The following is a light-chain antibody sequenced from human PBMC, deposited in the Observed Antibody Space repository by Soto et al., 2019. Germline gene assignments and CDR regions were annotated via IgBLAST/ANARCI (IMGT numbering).Light chain of an antibody. V-gene: IGKV3-15*01. CDR3: QQYGSSPIT. CDR2: GAS. Sequence: EVVMTQSPGTLSVSLGESATLSCRASQSVDGYLAWYQQKPGQAPRLLIYGASTRATGVTARFRGGGSGTEFTLTISSLQSEDSAVYYCQQYGSSPITFGQGTRLEIK. CDR1: QSVDGY. J-gene: IGKJ5*01.